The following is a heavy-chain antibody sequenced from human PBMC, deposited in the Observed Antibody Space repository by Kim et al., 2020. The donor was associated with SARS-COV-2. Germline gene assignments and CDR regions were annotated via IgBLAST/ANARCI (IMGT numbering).Heavy chain of an antibody. CDR1: GESFNGYS. CDR3: ARGRLGVEPYRLLGLVPFWPYWYVHL. V-gene: IGHV4-34*01. CDR2: INHSGTT. Sequence: SETLSLTCAASGESFNGYSWSWIRQPPGKGLEWMGEINHSGTTNYNLSLKSRVAISVDKSKNQVSLKLSSVTAADTAVYFCARGRLGVEPYRLLGLVPFWPYWYVHLGAKGPTVPLSS. J-gene: IGHJ6*03. D-gene: IGHD2-8*01.